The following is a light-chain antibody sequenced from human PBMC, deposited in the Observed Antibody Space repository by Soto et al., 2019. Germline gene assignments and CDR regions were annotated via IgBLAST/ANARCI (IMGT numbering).Light chain of an antibody. J-gene: IGKJ2*03. CDR3: QHYNNWPPYS. CDR1: QDVSTN. CDR2: GAS. Sequence: ETVMTQSPDTLSVSPGESATRSCRASQDVSTNLAWFHQKPGQTPRLVLYGASKRATGIPARFSGSGSGRHFTLTISILQSEDFGVYYCQHYNNWPPYSFGQGTKVEIK. V-gene: IGKV3-15*01.